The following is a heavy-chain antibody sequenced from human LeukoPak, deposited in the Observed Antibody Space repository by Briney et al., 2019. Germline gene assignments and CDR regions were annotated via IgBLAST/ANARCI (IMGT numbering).Heavy chain of an antibody. CDR3: ARATVTTAYGMDV. Sequence: GASVKVSCTASGYTFTGYYMHWVRQAPGQGLEWMGRINPNSGGTNYAQKFQGWVTMTRDTSISTAYMELSRLRSDDTAVYYCARATVTTAYGMDVWGQGTTVTVSS. D-gene: IGHD4-17*01. CDR1: GYTFTGYY. J-gene: IGHJ6*02. CDR2: INPNSGGT. V-gene: IGHV1-2*04.